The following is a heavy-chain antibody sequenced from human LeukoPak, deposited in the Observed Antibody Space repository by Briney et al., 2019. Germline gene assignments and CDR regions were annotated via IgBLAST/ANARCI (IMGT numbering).Heavy chain of an antibody. J-gene: IGHJ5*02. V-gene: IGHV4-34*01. D-gene: IGHD2-15*01. Sequence: SETLSLTCAVYGGSFSGYYWSWIRQPPGKGLEWIGEINHSGSTNYNPSLKSRVTISVDTSKNQFSLKLSSVTAADTAVYYCARGRGFCSGGSCHGGRNWFDPWGQGTLVTVS. CDR1: GGSFSGYY. CDR2: INHSGST. CDR3: ARGRGFCSGGSCHGGRNWFDP.